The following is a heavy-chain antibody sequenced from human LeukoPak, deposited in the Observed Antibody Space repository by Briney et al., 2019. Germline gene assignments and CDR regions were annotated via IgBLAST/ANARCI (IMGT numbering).Heavy chain of an antibody. D-gene: IGHD3-3*01. CDR3: ARDSIWSGYNDAFDI. V-gene: IGHV4-61*02. CDR1: GGSISSGSYY. Sequence: PSQTLSLTCTVSGGSISSGSYYWSWIRQPAGRGLEWIGRIYTSGSTNYNPSLKSRVTISVDTSKNQFSLKLSSVTAADTAVYYCARDSIWSGYNDAFDIWGQGTMVTVSS. CDR2: IYTSGST. J-gene: IGHJ3*02.